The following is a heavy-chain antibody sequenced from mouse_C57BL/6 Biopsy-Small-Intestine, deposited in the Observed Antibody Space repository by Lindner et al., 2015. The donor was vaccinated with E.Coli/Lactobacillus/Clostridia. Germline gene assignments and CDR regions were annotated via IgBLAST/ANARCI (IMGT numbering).Heavy chain of an antibody. CDR3: TINYYGSRGVYFDY. D-gene: IGHD1-1*01. V-gene: IGHV1-5*01. CDR1: GYTFTSYW. CDR2: IYPGNSDT. Sequence: VQLQESGTVLARPGASAKMSCKTSGYTFTSYWMHWVKQRPGQGLEWIGAIYPGNSDTSYNQKFKGKAKLTAVTSASTAYMELSSLTNEDSAVYYCTINYYGSRGVYFDYWGQGTTLTVSS. J-gene: IGHJ2*01.